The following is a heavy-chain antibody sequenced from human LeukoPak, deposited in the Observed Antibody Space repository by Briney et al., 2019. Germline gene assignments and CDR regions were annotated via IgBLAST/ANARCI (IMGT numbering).Heavy chain of an antibody. D-gene: IGHD2-21*02. V-gene: IGHV4-59*08. CDR2: IYYSGST. J-gene: IGHJ3*02. Sequence: SETLSLTCTVSGGSISSYYWSWIRQPPGKGLEWIGYIYYSGSTNYNPSLKSRVTISVDTSKNQFSLKLSSVTAADTAVYYCARLVAPCGGDCKIVPHAFDIWGQGTMVTVSS. CDR3: ARLVAPCGGDCKIVPHAFDI. CDR1: GGSISSYY.